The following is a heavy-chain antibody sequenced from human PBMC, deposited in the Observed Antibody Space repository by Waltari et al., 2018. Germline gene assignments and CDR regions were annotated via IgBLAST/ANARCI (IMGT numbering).Heavy chain of an antibody. J-gene: IGHJ4*01. CDR1: GFTFSRSA. CDR2: IRGSGGST. V-gene: IGHV3-23*04. D-gene: IGHD2-21*01. Sequence: EVHLVESGGGLVQPGGSLRLSCAASGFTFSRSALSWVRQAPGKGLEWVSVIRGSGGSTYYADSVKGRFTISRDSSKNTLYLQMNSLRAEDTALYYCAKEDIAVLKGGIDYWGQGTLVTVSS. CDR3: AKEDIAVLKGGIDY.